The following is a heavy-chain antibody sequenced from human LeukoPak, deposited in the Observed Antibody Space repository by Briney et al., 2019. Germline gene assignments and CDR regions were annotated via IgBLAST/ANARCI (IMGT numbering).Heavy chain of an antibody. CDR3: ARFGVDYDMDV. J-gene: IGHJ6*02. CDR2: IHNTGKP. V-gene: IGHV4-59*11. Sequence: KASETLSLTCSVSGGSISGHYWTWIRQPPGKGLEWIGQIHNTGKPDYNPSLKSRITISVDTSKNQVSLQVSSVTAADSAIYYCARFGVDYDMDVWGHGTTVTVFS. D-gene: IGHD3-16*01. CDR1: GGSISGHY.